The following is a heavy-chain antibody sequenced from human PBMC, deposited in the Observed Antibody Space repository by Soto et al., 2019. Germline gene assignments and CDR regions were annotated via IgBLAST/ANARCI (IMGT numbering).Heavy chain of an antibody. V-gene: IGHV6-1*01. D-gene: IGHD2-15*01. CDR3: ARSEEDSDYYYYGLDV. CDR1: GDSVSSSRVA. J-gene: IGHJ6*02. Sequence: PSETLSLTCVLSGDSVSSSRVAWNWVRQSPSRGLEWLGRTYYRSRWYSDFAVSVRGRIVINADTSKNQFSLQLNSVTPEDTAVYFCARSEEDSDYYYYGLDVWGQGTTVTVSS. CDR2: TYYRSRWYS.